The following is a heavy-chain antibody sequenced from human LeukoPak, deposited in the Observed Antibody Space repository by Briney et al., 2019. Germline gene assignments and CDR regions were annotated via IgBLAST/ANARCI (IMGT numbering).Heavy chain of an antibody. CDR1: GFTFSSYW. V-gene: IGHV3-30*03. J-gene: IGHJ5*01. CDR2: VSYEGTIK. CDR3: AREKFDS. Sequence: GGSLRLSCAASGFTFSSYWMSWVRQAPGKGLEWVAVVSYEGTIKYYTDSAKGRFTISRDNSNNVISLQMNNLTTEDTATYYCAREKFDSWGQGTLVTVSP.